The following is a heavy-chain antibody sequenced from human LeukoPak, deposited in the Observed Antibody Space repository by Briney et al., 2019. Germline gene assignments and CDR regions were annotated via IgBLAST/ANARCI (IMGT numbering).Heavy chain of an antibody. CDR1: GYTFTSYE. D-gene: IGHD3-9*01. Sequence: ASVKVSCEASGYTFTSYEINWVRQAPGQGLELMGWVSPYNGDTNYAQKFQGRVTMSTDPSTNTAYMELRSLRFDDTAIYYCAKDWHILTGRNCFDPWGQGTLVTVSS. J-gene: IGHJ5*02. CDR2: VSPYNGDT. V-gene: IGHV1-18*01. CDR3: AKDWHILTGRNCFDP.